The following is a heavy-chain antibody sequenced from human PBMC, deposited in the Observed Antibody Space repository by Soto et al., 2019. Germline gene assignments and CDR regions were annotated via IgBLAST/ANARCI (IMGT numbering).Heavy chain of an antibody. D-gene: IGHD7-27*01. J-gene: IGHJ5*01. CDR2: VSSYRGAT. CDR1: GGSVDRGDYY. CDR3: ARGRYCLTGRCFPNWFDS. V-gene: IGHV4-30-4*01. Sequence: KPSETLSLTCTVSGGSVDRGDYYWTWIRQPPGKGLEWIAYVSSYRGATYYNPSFESRVAISVDTSKSQFSLNVTSVTAADTAVYFCARGRYCLTGRCFPNWFDSWGQGALVTVSS.